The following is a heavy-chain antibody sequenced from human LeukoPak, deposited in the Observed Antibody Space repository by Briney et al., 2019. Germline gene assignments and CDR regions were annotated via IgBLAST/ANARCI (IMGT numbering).Heavy chain of an antibody. J-gene: IGHJ3*02. V-gene: IGHV4-59*01. CDR2: IYYSGST. Sequence: SETLSLTCTVSGGSISSYYWSWIRQPPGKGLEWIGYIYYSGSTNYNPSLKSRVTISVDTSKNQSSLKLSSVTAADTAVYYCARDQYYYDSSGYPTQAFDIWGQGTMVTVSS. CDR1: GGSISSYY. CDR3: ARDQYYYDSSGYPTQAFDI. D-gene: IGHD3-22*01.